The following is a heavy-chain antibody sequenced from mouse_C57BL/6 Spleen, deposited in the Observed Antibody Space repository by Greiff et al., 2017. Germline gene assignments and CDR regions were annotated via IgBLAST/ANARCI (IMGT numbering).Heavy chain of an antibody. CDR3: ARPNYYGSSYRYFDV. D-gene: IGHD1-1*01. J-gene: IGHJ1*03. Sequence: VQLKESGPGLVKPSPSLSLTCSVTGYSITSGYYWNWIRQFPGNKLEWMGYISYDGSNNYNPSLKNRISITRDTSKNQFFLKLNSVTTEDTATYYCARPNYYGSSYRYFDVWGTGTTVTVSS. CDR2: ISYDGSN. V-gene: IGHV3-6*01. CDR1: GYSITSGYY.